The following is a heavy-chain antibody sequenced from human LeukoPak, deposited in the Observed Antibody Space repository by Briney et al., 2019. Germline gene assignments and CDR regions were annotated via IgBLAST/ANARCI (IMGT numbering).Heavy chain of an antibody. D-gene: IGHD3-16*01. CDR1: GYSISSGYY. Sequence: SETLSLTCDVSGYSISSGYYWAWIRQSPGKGLEWIASIYNSGSTFYNPSLKSRVALSVDTSKNQFSLKLMSVTAADTAVYYCARPNTWITEGFDSWGQGTLVTVSS. J-gene: IGHJ5*01. CDR3: ARPNTWITEGFDS. V-gene: IGHV4-38-2*01. CDR2: IYNSGST.